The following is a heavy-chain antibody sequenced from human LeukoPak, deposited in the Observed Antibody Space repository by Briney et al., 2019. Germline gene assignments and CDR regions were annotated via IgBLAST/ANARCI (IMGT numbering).Heavy chain of an antibody. D-gene: IGHD3-10*01. CDR3: ARAVRGVIRSGAFDI. Sequence: SETPSLTPTVSGGSTSSYYWSWIRHRARKGLEWIGRIYTSRNNKYNPSLQSPVTILVDKSKNQFSLKLSSVTAADTAVYYCARAVRGVIRSGAFDIWGQGTMVTVS. CDR1: GGSTSSYY. J-gene: IGHJ3*02. V-gene: IGHV4-4*07. CDR2: IYTSRNN.